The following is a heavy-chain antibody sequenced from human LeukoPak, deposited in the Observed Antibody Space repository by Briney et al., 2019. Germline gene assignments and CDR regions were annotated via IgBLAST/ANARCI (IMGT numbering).Heavy chain of an antibody. V-gene: IGHV3-30*14. CDR1: GFTFSSYA. Sequence: GRSLRLSCADSGFTFSSYAMHWVRQAPGKGLEWVAVISYEGTNKYYADSVKGRFTISRENAKNSLYLQMNSLRAGDTAVYYCARGRRSGSSLTGFDYWGQGTLVTVSS. CDR3: ARGRRSGSSLTGFDY. CDR2: ISYEGTNK. D-gene: IGHD3-10*01. J-gene: IGHJ4*02.